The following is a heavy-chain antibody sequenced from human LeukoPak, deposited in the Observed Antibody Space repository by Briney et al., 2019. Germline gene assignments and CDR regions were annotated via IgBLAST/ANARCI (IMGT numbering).Heavy chain of an antibody. Sequence: PGTLSLTCTVSGGSISSYYWSWIRQPPGKGLEWIGYISYSGNTNYNPSLKSRVTISIDTSKNQFSLKLSSVTAADTAVYYCARDAVGSCSGTTCYARWFDPWGQGTLVTVSS. V-gene: IGHV4-59*01. D-gene: IGHD2-2*01. CDR3: ARDAVGSCSGTTCYARWFDP. J-gene: IGHJ5*02. CDR1: GGSISSYY. CDR2: ISYSGNT.